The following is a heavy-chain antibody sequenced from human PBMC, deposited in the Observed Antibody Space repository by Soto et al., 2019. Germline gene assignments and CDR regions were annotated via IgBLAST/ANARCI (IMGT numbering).Heavy chain of an antibody. CDR3: ASTHGAGGLDV. D-gene: IGHD2-8*01. Sequence: QVQLVQSGAEVKKPGSSVKVSCKASGGTFSSYAISWVRQAPGQGLEWMGGIIPIFGTANCAHKFQGRATITADEYTSTAYMELSSVRSEDTAVYYCASTHGAGGLDVWGQGTTVTVSS. J-gene: IGHJ6*02. V-gene: IGHV1-69*01. CDR1: GGTFSSYA. CDR2: IIPIFGTA.